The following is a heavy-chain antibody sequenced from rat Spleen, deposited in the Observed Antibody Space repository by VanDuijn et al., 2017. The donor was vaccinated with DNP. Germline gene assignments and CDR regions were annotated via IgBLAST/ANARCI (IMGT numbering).Heavy chain of an antibody. Sequence: EVQLVESGGGLVQPGRSLKLSCAASGFTFSNYDMAWVRQAPTKGLEWVASISNSGGSMYYRDSVKGRFTVSRENAKNTLYLQMNSLRSEDMATYYCARRYYGSYFDYWGQGVMVTVSS. CDR3: ARRYYGSYFDY. J-gene: IGHJ2*01. CDR1: GFTFSNYD. D-gene: IGHD1-6*01. V-gene: IGHV5S13*01. CDR2: ISNSGGSM.